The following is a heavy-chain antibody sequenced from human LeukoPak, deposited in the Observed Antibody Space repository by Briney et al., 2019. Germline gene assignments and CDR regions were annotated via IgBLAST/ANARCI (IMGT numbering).Heavy chain of an antibody. D-gene: IGHD6-13*01. CDR3: ARGRGYSITDY. Sequence: ASVKVSCTASGYTFTSYDINWVRQATGQGLEWMGWMNPNSGNTGYAQKFQGRVTMTRNTSKNTAYMELSSLRSEDTAVYYCARGRGYSITDYWGQGTLVTVSS. CDR1: GYTFTSYD. J-gene: IGHJ4*02. V-gene: IGHV1-8*01. CDR2: MNPNSGNT.